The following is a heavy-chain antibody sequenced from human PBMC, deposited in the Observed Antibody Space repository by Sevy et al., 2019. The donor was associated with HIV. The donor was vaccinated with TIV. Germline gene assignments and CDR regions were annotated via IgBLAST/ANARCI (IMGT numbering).Heavy chain of an antibody. D-gene: IGHD1-26*01. J-gene: IGHJ4*02. CDR2: IYYNGQI. V-gene: IGHV4-59*08. CDR3: AGENAWGRGYS. CDR1: GCSITSLY. Sequence: SETLSLTCTVSGCSITSLYWNWIRQPPGKGLEWIANIYYNGQINYNPSLKSRVTLSLDTSKNQFSLRLSSVTAADTAMYYCAGENAWGRGYSWGQGTLVTVSS.